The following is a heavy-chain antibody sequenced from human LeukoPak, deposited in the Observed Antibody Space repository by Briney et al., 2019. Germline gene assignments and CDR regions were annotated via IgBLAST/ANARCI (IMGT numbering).Heavy chain of an antibody. D-gene: IGHD2-15*01. CDR2: TYYSGST. Sequence: SETLSLTCTVSGGSISSFYWNWIRQSPGKGLEWIGYTYYSGSTNYNPSFKSRVTISLDTSKNQFSLKVNSVTAADTAVYYCARRSVVGARTFYFDYWGQGILVTVSS. CDR3: ARRSVVGARTFYFDY. J-gene: IGHJ4*02. CDR1: GGSISSFY. V-gene: IGHV4-59*01.